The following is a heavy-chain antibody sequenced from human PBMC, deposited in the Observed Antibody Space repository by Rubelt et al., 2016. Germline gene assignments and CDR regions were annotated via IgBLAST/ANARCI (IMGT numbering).Heavy chain of an antibody. CDR3: AGITVGGYSDY. CDR1: GGSISSGGYY. D-gene: IGHD3-10*01. Sequence: QVQLQESGPGLVKPSQTLSLTCTVSGGSISSGGYYWSWIRQHPGKGLEWIGYLYYSGSTYYNPSLKVRVTISVDTSKNQFSLKLSSVTAADTAVYYCAGITVGGYSDYWGQGTLVTVSS. J-gene: IGHJ4*02. CDR2: LYYSGST. V-gene: IGHV4-31*03.